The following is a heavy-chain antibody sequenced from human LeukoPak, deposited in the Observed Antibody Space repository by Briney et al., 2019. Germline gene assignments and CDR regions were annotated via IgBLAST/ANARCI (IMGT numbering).Heavy chain of an antibody. J-gene: IGHJ3*02. CDR2: IYCSGST. V-gene: IGHV4-39*07. CDR1: GGSISSSSYY. D-gene: IGHD6-19*01. CDR3: ARGNSTWIAVAGTVDDAFDI. Sequence: PSETLSLTCTVSGGSISSSSYYWGWIRQPPGKGLEWIGSIYCSGSTYYNPSLKSRVTISVDTSKNQFSLKLSSVTAADTAVYYCARGNSTWIAVAGTVDDAFDIWGQGTMVTVSS.